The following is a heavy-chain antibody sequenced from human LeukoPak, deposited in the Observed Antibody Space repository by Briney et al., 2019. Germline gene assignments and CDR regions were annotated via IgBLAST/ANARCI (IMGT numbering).Heavy chain of an antibody. Sequence: ASVKVSCKASVGTFSSYAISWVRQAPGQGLEWVGGIIPIFGTANYAQKFQGRVTITTDESTSTAYMELSSLRSEDTAVYYCATGLPTDYYDSSGYYGRPFDYWGQGTLVTVSS. CDR2: IIPIFGTA. CDR1: VGTFSSYA. J-gene: IGHJ4*02. CDR3: ATGLPTDYYDSSGYYGRPFDY. V-gene: IGHV1-69*05. D-gene: IGHD3-22*01.